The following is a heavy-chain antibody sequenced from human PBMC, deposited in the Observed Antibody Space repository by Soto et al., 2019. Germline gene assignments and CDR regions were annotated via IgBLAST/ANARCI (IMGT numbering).Heavy chain of an antibody. CDR3: ARGRRYSSSWLPYFDY. CDR2: MNPNSGNT. J-gene: IGHJ4*02. Sequence: ASVKVSCKAYGYSFTSYEINWVRQATGQGLEWMGWMNPNSGNTGYVQKFQGRVTMTRNTSISTAYMELSSLRSEDTAVYYCARGRRYSSSWLPYFDYWGQGTLVTVSS. CDR1: GYSFTSYE. D-gene: IGHD6-13*01. V-gene: IGHV1-8*01.